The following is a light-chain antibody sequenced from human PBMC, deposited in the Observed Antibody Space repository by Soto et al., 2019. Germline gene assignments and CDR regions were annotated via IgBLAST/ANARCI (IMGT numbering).Light chain of an antibody. CDR3: QQYNNWPLT. CDR1: QSVSTY. CDR2: DAS. J-gene: IGKJ4*01. V-gene: IGKV3D-15*01. Sequence: EIVMTQSPATLSVTPGERATLSCRASQSVSTYLAWYQQKPGQAPRLLIYDASNRATGIPARFSGSGSGTDFTLTISRLEPEDFAVYYCQQYNNWPLTFGGGTKVDIK.